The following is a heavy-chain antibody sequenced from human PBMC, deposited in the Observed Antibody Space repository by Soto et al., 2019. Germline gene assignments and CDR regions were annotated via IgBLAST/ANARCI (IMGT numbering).Heavy chain of an antibody. CDR1: GGSFSGYY. J-gene: IGHJ4*02. CDR2: INHSGST. CDR3: ARGHGGYSYIDY. V-gene: IGHV4-34*01. Sequence: SETLSLTCAVYGGSFSGYYWSWIRQPPGKGLEWIGEINHSGSTDYNPSLKSRVTISVDTSKNQFSLKLSSVTAADTAVYYCARGHGGYSYIDYWGQGTLVTVSS. D-gene: IGHD5-18*01.